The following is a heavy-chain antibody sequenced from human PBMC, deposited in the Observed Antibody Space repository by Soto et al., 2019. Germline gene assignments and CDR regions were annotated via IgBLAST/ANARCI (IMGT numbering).Heavy chain of an antibody. CDR2: TSSNGAAT. CDR1: GFTFSSYA. Sequence: GGSLRLSCAASGFTFSSYAMSWVRQAPGKGLDWVSSTSSNGAATYYGDSVRGRFTFSRDNSKNMLYLQMNSLTAGDTAVYYCATISVASNTEYWGQGTQVTVSS. J-gene: IGHJ4*02. D-gene: IGHD5-12*01. CDR3: ATISVASNTEY. V-gene: IGHV3-23*01.